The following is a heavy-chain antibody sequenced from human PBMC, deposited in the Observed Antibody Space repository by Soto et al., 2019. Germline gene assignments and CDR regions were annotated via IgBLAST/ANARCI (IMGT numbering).Heavy chain of an antibody. V-gene: IGHV1-69*18. CDR2: TVRSVDTT. Sequence: QVQLVQSGTEVKKPGASVKVSCKASGGTFSRSGFHWVRQAPGQGLEWMGMTVRSVDTTNYAQKFQARVTISADQLTSTVYMELRSLRSEDTAVYYCARCPQPPDTGDPFGVDVWGQGTRVIVSS. D-gene: IGHD2-8*02. CDR3: ARCPQPPDTGDPFGVDV. CDR1: GGTFSRSG. J-gene: IGHJ6*02.